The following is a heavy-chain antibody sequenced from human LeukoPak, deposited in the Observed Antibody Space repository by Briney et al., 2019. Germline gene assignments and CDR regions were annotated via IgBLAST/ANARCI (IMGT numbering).Heavy chain of an antibody. CDR3: AKGSYYDSSGSFYFDY. V-gene: IGHV3-23*01. CDR2: ISGSGDNT. Sequence: GGSLRLSCAASGFMFSSNWMSWVRQAPGKGLEWVSGISGSGDNTYYAGSVKGRFTISRDNSKNTLYVQVNSLGTEDTAAYYCAKGSYYDSSGSFYFDYWGQGTLVTVSS. J-gene: IGHJ4*02. D-gene: IGHD3-22*01. CDR1: GFMFSSNW.